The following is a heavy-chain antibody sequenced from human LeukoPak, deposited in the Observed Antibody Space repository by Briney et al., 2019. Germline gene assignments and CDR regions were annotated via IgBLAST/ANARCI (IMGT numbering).Heavy chain of an antibody. D-gene: IGHD3-3*01. CDR3: ARGPRVEDNWFDP. CDR1: GYTFTSYD. CDR2: MNPNSGNT. V-gene: IGHV1-8*01. J-gene: IGHJ5*02. Sequence: ASVTVSCKASGYTFTSYDINWVRQATGQGLEWMGWMNPNSGNTGYAQKFQGRVTMTRNTSISTAYMELSSLRSEDTAVYYCARGPRVEDNWFDPWGQGTLVTVSS.